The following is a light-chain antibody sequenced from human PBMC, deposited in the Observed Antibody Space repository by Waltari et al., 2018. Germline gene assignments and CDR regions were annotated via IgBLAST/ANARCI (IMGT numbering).Light chain of an antibody. CDR2: DVS. CDR3: CSYAGSYTWV. CDR1: SSDVGGYNY. V-gene: IGLV2-11*01. J-gene: IGLJ3*02. Sequence: QSALTQPASVSGSPGQSITISCTGTSSDVGGYNYVPWYQQHPGKAPKLMIYDVSNRPSGVPDRFSGSKSGNTASLTISGLQAEAEADYYCCSYAGSYTWVFGGGTKLTVL.